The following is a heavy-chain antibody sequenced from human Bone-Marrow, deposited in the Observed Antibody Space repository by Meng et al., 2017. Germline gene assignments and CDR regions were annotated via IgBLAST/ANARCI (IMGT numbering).Heavy chain of an antibody. D-gene: IGHD1-26*01. J-gene: IGHJ4*02. CDR3: ARDGDNSGTYDTFFDY. CDR1: GFTFGDYA. V-gene: IGHV3-53*04. CDR2: IYSGGST. Sequence: GESLKISCTASGFTFGDYAMSWVRQAPGKGLEWVSVIYSGGSTYYADSVKGRFTISRHNSKNTLYLQMNSLRAEDTAVYYCARDGDNSGTYDTFFDYWGQGTLVTVSS.